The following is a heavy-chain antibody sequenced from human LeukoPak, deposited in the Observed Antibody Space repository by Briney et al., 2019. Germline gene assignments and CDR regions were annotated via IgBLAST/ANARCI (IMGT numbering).Heavy chain of an antibody. CDR1: GFTFDDYA. CDR3: AKDLRRRWSTGLTMTF. CDR2: ISWNSATI. J-gene: IGHJ4*02. V-gene: IGHV3-9*01. Sequence: GGSLRLSCAASGFTFDDYAMYWVRQGPGKGLQWLSCISWNSATITYADSVKGRFTISRDNAKNSLYLQMNDLRAEDTAFYYCAKDLRRRWSTGLTMTFWGQGTLVTVSS. D-gene: IGHD3-16*01.